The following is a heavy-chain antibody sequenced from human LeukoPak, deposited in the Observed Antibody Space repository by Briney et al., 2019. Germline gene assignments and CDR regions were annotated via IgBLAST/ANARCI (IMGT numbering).Heavy chain of an antibody. V-gene: IGHV3-48*03. CDR1: GFTFSSYE. J-gene: IGHJ3*02. D-gene: IGHD3-10*01. CDR2: ISSSGSTI. CDR3: ARRRGGLGSYSDAFDI. Sequence: GGSLRLSCAASGFTFSSYEMNWVRQAPGKGLEWVSYISSSGSTIYYADSVKGRFTISRDNAKNSLYLQMNSLRAGDTALYYCARRRGGLGSYSDAFDIWGQGTMVTVSS.